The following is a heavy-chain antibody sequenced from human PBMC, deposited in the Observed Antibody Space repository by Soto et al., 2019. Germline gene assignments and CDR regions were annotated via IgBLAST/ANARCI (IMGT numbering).Heavy chain of an antibody. CDR1: GFNFSNYA. CDR3: AIGRAMTVFGGTTAFDS. Sequence: EVQLLESGGDFKQPGGSLRLSCEGSGFNFSNYALNWVRQAPGKRLEWVSVISGNSGTTYYAASVKGRFTLSRDNSKKTPYREMDLVLGDNTPASYSAIGRAMTVFGGTTAFDSWGQGTLVTVSS. D-gene: IGHD3-3*01. CDR2: ISGNSGTT. V-gene: IGHV3-23*01. J-gene: IGHJ4*02.